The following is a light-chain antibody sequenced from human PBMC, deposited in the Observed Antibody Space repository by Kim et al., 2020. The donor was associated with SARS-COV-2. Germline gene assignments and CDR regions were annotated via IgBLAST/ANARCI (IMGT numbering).Light chain of an antibody. CDR2: RNN. J-gene: IGLJ3*02. Sequence: RTAPLTCAGNSNNVGDQGAAWLQQHQGHPPKLLSYRNNNRPSGISARVSASRSGNTASLTITGLQPEDEADYYCSTWDSSLSAWVFGGGTQLTVL. CDR3: STWDSSLSAWV. V-gene: IGLV10-54*01. CDR1: SNNVGDQG.